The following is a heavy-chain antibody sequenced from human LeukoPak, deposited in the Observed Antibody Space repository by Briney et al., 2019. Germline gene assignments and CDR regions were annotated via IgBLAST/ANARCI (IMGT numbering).Heavy chain of an antibody. D-gene: IGHD6-13*01. Sequence: GGSLRLSCAASGFTFSTYWMHWVRQAPGKGLVWVSRVYSDGSSTSYADSVKGRFTISRDNAKNTLYLQMNSLRAEDTAVYYCARDADSSSWYLTDWGQGTLVTVSS. CDR3: ARDADSSSWYLTD. J-gene: IGHJ4*02. CDR2: VYSDGSST. CDR1: GFTFSTYW. V-gene: IGHV3-74*01.